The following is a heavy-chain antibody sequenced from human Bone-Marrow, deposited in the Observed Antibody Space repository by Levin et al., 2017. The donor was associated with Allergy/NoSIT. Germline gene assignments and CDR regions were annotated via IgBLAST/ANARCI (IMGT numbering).Heavy chain of an antibody. J-gene: IGHJ4*02. CDR3: ARTADTNLDY. CDR1: GFTFSTYW. D-gene: IGHD6-19*01. Sequence: QSGGSLRLSCAASGFTFSTYWMTWVRQAPGKGLEWVAYIKQDGSEKYYVDSVTGRFTISRDNAKNSLYLQMNSLRAEDTAVYYCARTADTNLDYWGQGTLVTVSS. V-gene: IGHV3-7*03. CDR2: IKQDGSEK.